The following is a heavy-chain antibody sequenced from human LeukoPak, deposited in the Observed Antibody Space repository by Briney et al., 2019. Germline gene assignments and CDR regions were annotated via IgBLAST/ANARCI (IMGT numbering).Heavy chain of an antibody. D-gene: IGHD2-8*01. J-gene: IGHJ4*02. V-gene: IGHV3-30*04. CDR3: ARVYLGRLTAGYFDH. CDR2: ISYDGRQN. Sequence: PGGSLRLSCAASGFTFSSYAMNWVRQAPGKGLEWVAVISYDGRQNYYADSVKGRFTISRDNSKNTLYLQMNSLRDEDSAAYYCARVYLGRLTAGYFDHWGQGTWVTVSP. CDR1: GFTFSSYA.